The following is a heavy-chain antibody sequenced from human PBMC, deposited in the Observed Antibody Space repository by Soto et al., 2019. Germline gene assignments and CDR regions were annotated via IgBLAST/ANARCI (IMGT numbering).Heavy chain of an antibody. J-gene: IGHJ6*02. V-gene: IGHV4-59*01. CDR1: GCSISSYY. CDR2: IYYTGRT. D-gene: IGHD4-17*01. CDR3: ARGGYGDPKYYGMDV. Sequence: XETLCLTCTVSGCSISSYYWNWIRQAPGKGLEWIGYIYYTGRTNYNPSLKSRVIMSVDTSKNQFSLKLTSVTAADTAVFYCARGGYGDPKYYGMDVWGQGTTVTVSS.